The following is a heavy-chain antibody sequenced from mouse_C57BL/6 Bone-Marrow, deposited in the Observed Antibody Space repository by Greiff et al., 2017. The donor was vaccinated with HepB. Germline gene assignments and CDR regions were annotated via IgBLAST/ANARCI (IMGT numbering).Heavy chain of an antibody. CDR2: ISYDGSN. CDR1: GYSITSGYY. Sequence: EVQLVESGPGLVKPSQSLSLTCSVTGYSITSGYYWNWIRQFPGNTLEWMGYISYDGSNNYNQSLKNRISITRDTSKNQFFLKLNSVTTEDTATYYCARALYGYYFDYWGQGTTLTVSS. V-gene: IGHV3-6*01. J-gene: IGHJ2*01. CDR3: ARALYGYYFDY. D-gene: IGHD1-1*01.